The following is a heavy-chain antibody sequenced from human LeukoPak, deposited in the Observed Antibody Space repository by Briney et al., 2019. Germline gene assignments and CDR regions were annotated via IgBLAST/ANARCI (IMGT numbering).Heavy chain of an antibody. J-gene: IGHJ6*03. CDR3: ARGPDLYYYYYMDV. CDR2: LYPGDSDA. CDR1: GYSFTIFW. V-gene: IGHV5-51*01. Sequence: GESLQISCQGSGYSFTIFWIGWVRHAPGKGLEWMGSLYPGDSDARYSPSFQGRVTISADKSISTAYLQWSSLKASDTAMYYCARGPDLYYYYYMDVWGKGTTVTVSS.